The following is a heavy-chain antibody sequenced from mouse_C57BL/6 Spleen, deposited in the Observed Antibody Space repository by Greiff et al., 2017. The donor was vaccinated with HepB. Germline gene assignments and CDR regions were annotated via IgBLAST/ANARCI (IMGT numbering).Heavy chain of an antibody. Sequence: EVQLVESGGGLVQSGRSLRLSCATSGFTFSDFYMEWVRQAPGKGLEWIAASRNKANDYTTEYSASVKGRFIVSRDTSQSILYLQMNALRAEDTAIYYCARDAGSSYFDYWGQGTTLTVSS. V-gene: IGHV7-1*01. CDR1: GFTFSDFY. CDR2: SRNKANDYTT. CDR3: ARDAGSSYFDY. D-gene: IGHD1-1*01. J-gene: IGHJ2*01.